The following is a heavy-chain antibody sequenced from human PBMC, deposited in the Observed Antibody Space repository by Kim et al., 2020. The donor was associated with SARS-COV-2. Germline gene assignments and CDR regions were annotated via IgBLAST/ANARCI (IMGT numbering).Heavy chain of an antibody. Sequence: GSTYYNPSLKSRVTISVDTSKNQFSLKLSSVTAADTAVYYCRTVAGNFDYWGQGTLVTVSS. J-gene: IGHJ4*02. D-gene: IGHD6-19*01. CDR3: RTVAGNFDY. CDR2: GST. V-gene: IGHV4-39*01.